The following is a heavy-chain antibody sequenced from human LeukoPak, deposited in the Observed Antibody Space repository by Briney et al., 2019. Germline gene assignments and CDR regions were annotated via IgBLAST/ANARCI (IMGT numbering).Heavy chain of an antibody. Sequence: GGSLRLSCAASGFTFSSYWMHWVRQAPGKGLVWVSRINSDGSSTSYADSVKGRFTISRDNAKNTLYLQMNGLRAEDTAVYYCAREKDIVVVPAAIVNWFDPWGQGTLVTVSS. CDR1: GFTFSSYW. CDR3: AREKDIVVVPAAIVNWFDP. V-gene: IGHV3-74*01. J-gene: IGHJ5*02. CDR2: INSDGSST. D-gene: IGHD2-2*02.